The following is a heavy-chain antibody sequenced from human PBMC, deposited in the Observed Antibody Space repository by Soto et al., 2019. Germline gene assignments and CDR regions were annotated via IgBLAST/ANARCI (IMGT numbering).Heavy chain of an antibody. CDR1: GGSISSYY. CDR2: IYYSGST. CDR3: ARERFDDFWGGHKPKNLQYYYYGMDV. Sequence: PSETLSLTCTVSGGSISSYYWSWIRQPPGKGLEWIGYIYYSGSTNYNPSLKSRVTISVDTSKNQFSLKLSSVTAADTAVYYCARERFDDFWGGHKPKNLQYYYYGMDVWGQGTTVTVS. D-gene: IGHD3-3*01. V-gene: IGHV4-59*01. J-gene: IGHJ6*02.